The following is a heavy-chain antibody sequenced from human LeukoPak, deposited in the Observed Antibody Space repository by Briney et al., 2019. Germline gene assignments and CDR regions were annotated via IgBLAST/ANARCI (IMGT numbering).Heavy chain of an antibody. Sequence: PSGTLSLTCTVSGGSISSGGYYWSWIRQHPGKGLEWIGYIYYSGSTNYNPSLKSRVTISVDTSKNQFSLKLSSVTAADTAVYYCARASRREEMATITANWFDPWGQGTLVTVSS. CDR2: IYYSGST. CDR1: GGSISSGGYY. J-gene: IGHJ5*02. V-gene: IGHV4-61*08. D-gene: IGHD5-24*01. CDR3: ARASRREEMATITANWFDP.